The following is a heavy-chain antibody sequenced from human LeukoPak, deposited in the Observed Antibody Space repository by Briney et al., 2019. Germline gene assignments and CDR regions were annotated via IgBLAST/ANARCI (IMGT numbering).Heavy chain of an antibody. Sequence: GGSLRLSCAASGFTFSRYSMNWVRQAPGKGLEWVSSISISSNYIYYADSVKGRFTISRDNAKNSLYLQVNSLRAEDTAVYYCARGSRFGVVERDAFDIWGQGTMVTVSS. D-gene: IGHD3-3*01. CDR1: GFTFSRYS. CDR3: ARGSRFGVVERDAFDI. J-gene: IGHJ3*02. V-gene: IGHV3-21*01. CDR2: ISISSNYI.